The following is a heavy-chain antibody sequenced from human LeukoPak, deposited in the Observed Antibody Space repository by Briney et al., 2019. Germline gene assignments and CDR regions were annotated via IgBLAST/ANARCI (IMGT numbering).Heavy chain of an antibody. CDR1: GFTFSSYA. J-gene: IGHJ3*02. Sequence: HPGRSLRLSCAASGFTFSSYAMHWVRQAPGKGLEWVTLISYDGSNKYYADSVKGRFTISRDNSKNTLYLQMNSLRAEDTAVYYCAREGQRDGFDICGRETMVTVSS. CDR2: ISYDGSNK. V-gene: IGHV3-30*04. CDR3: AREGQRDGFDI.